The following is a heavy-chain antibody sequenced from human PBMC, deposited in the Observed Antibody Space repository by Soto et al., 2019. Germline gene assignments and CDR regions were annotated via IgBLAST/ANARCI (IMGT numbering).Heavy chain of an antibody. Sequence: QINLIESGPTLVKPTQPLTLTCTFSGFSLSTSGAAVGWVRQPPGRALEWLALIYWDGDKRYNASLGNRLTITKDTSMNQVVIILTNVDPADPATYYCAHRATMTIFGLIIDNGIWFDPWGQGTRVIVSS. CDR1: GFSLSTSGAA. CDR2: IYWDGDK. V-gene: IGHV2-5*02. J-gene: IGHJ5*02. CDR3: AHRATMTIFGLIIDNGIWFDP. D-gene: IGHD3-3*01.